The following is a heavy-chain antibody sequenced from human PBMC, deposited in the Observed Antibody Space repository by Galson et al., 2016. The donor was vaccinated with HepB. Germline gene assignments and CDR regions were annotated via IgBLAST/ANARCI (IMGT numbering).Heavy chain of an antibody. CDR2: TYYKSKWYN. J-gene: IGHJ4*02. D-gene: IGHD1-7*01. CDR1: GDSVSSTSAN. CDR3: ARTSPFNTGTFDY. V-gene: IGHV6-1*01. Sequence: CAISGDSVSSTSANWNWIRQSPSRGLEWLGRTYYKSKWYNDYAVSVQGRITINPDTSKNQFYLQLDSMTPEDTAVYYCARTSPFNTGTFDYWGQGTLVTVSS.